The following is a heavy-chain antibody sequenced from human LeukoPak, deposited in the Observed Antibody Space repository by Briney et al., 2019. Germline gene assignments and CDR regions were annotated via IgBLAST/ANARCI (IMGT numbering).Heavy chain of an antibody. CDR2: IKSDGSGI. V-gene: IGHV3-74*01. CDR3: TSGSYYNDY. D-gene: IGHD3-10*01. Sequence: GGSLRLSCTASGFTFSSYWMHWIRQAPGKGLVWVSHIKSDGSGINYADSVKGRFTISRDNAKNTLYLQMNSLRAEDTAVYYCTSGSYYNDYWGQGTLVTVSS. J-gene: IGHJ4*02. CDR1: GFTFSSYW.